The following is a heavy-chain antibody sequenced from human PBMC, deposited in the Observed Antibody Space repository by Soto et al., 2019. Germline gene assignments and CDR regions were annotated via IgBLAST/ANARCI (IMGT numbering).Heavy chain of an antibody. Sequence: QVQLVESGGGVVQPGRSLRLSCAASGFTFSSYAMHWVRQAPGKGLEWVAVISYDGSNKYYADSVKGRFTISRDNSKNTLYLQMNSLRAEDTAVYYCVEMGELHPEFDYWGQGTLVTVSS. J-gene: IGHJ4*02. CDR1: GFTFSSYA. D-gene: IGHD1-26*01. CDR3: VEMGELHPEFDY. V-gene: IGHV3-30-3*01. CDR2: ISYDGSNK.